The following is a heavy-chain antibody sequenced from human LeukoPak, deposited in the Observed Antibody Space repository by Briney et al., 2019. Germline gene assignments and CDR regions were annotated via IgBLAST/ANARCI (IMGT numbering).Heavy chain of an antibody. CDR2: IYYSGST. CDR1: GGSISSSY. D-gene: IGHD1-26*01. CDR3: ARGGAVGYYYYYMDV. J-gene: IGHJ6*03. V-gene: IGHV4-59*01. Sequence: SETLSLTCTVSGGSISSSYWSWIRQPPGKGLEWIGNIYYSGSTNYNPSLKSRVTISVDTSKNQFSLKLSSVTAADTAVYYCARGGAVGYYYYYMDVWGKGTTVTVSS.